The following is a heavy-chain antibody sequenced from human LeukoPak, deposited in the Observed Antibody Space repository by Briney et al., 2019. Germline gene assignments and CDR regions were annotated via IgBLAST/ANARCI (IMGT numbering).Heavy chain of an antibody. CDR2: IRSKANSYAT. CDR1: GFTFSGSA. D-gene: IGHD5-18*01. J-gene: IGHJ4*02. CDR3: AKDVDTAMVYYFDY. Sequence: GGSLRLSCAASGFTFSGSAMHWVRQASGEGLEWVGRIRSKANSYATAYAASVKGRFTISRDDSKNTAYLQMNSLKTEDTAVYYCAKDVDTAMVYYFDYWGQGTLVTVSS. V-gene: IGHV3-73*01.